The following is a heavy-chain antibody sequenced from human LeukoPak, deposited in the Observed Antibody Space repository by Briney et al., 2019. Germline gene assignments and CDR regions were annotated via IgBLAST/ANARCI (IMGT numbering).Heavy chain of an antibody. J-gene: IGHJ3*02. D-gene: IGHD1-26*01. V-gene: IGHV1-46*01. CDR3: AREPGGSYPYDAFDI. Sequence: ASVKVSCKASGYTFTSYYMHWVRQAPGQGLEWMGIINPSGGSTNYAQKFQGRVTMTRDMSTSTVYMELSSLRSEDTAMYYCAREPGGSYPYDAFDIWGQGTMVTVSS. CDR1: GYTFTSYY. CDR2: INPSGGST.